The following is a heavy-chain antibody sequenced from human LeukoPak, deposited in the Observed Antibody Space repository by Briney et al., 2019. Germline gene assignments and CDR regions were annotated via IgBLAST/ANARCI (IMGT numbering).Heavy chain of an antibody. J-gene: IGHJ4*02. CDR2: IIPIFGTA. D-gene: IGHD3-10*01. CDR3: ARDKGDVLLWFGELLED. Sequence: ASVKVSCKASGGTFSSYAISWVRQAPGQGLEWMGGIIPIFGTANYAQKFLGRVTITADESTSTAYMELSSLRSEDTAVYYCARDKGDVLLWFGELLEDWGQGTLVTVSS. CDR1: GGTFSSYA. V-gene: IGHV1-69*13.